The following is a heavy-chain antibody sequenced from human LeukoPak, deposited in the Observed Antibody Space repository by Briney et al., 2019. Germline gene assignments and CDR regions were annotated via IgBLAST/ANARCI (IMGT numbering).Heavy chain of an antibody. CDR1: GFTFNTYW. CDR3: AGVLGVRDLAYFDY. V-gene: IGHV3-74*01. CDR2: IRSDGSST. Sequence: PGGSLRLSCAASGFTFNTYWMHWVRQAPGKGLVWVSRIRSDGSSTSYADSVRGRFTISRDNAKNTLYLQMDSLRAEDTAVYYCAGVLGVRDLAYFDYWGQGTLVTVSS. J-gene: IGHJ4*01. D-gene: IGHD3-10*01.